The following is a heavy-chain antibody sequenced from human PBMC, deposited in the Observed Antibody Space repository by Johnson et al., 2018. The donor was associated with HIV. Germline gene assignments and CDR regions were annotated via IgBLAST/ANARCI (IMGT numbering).Heavy chain of an antibody. J-gene: IGHJ3*02. Sequence: QVQLVESGGGLVKPGGSLRLSCAASGFTFNDYYMSWIRQAPGKGLEWVSYISNSGSSVYYADSVKGRFTISRDNAKNSLYLQMNSLRAEDTAVYYCARDSYDISGQQHDAFGIWGQGTMVPVSS. CDR3: ARDSYDISGQQHDAFGI. V-gene: IGHV3-11*04. CDR2: ISNSGSSV. D-gene: IGHD3-22*01. CDR1: GFTFNDYY.